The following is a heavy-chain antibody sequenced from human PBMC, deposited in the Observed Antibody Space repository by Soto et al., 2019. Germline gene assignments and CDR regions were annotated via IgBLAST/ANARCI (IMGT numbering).Heavy chain of an antibody. CDR2: ISSSSSTI. D-gene: IGHD3-3*01. J-gene: IGHJ3*02. Sequence: EVQLVESGGGLVQPVGSLRLSCAASGFTFSSYSMNWVRQAPGKGLEWVSYISSSSSTIYYADSVKGRFTISRDNAKNSLYLQMNSLRAEDTAVYYCARDYDPSDAFDIWGQGTMVTVSS. V-gene: IGHV3-48*01. CDR3: ARDYDPSDAFDI. CDR1: GFTFSSYS.